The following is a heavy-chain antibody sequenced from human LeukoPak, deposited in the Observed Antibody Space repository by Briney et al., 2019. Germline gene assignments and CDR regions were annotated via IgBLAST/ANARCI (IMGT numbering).Heavy chain of an antibody. CDR2: IIPIFGTA. Sequence: SVKVSCKISGYTLTELSMHWVRQAPGKGLEWMGGIIPIFGTANYAQKFQGRVTITADESTSTAYMELSSLRSEDTAVYYCARSQGGDPVGYWGQGTLVTVSS. J-gene: IGHJ4*02. CDR3: ARSQGGDPVGY. D-gene: IGHD2-21*02. CDR1: GYTLTELS. V-gene: IGHV1-69*13.